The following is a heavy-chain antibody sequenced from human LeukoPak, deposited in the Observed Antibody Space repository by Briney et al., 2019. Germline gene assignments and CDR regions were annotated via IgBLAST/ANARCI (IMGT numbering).Heavy chain of an antibody. CDR3: ARTRYYMDV. Sequence: ASVKVSCKTSGYTFTNYGISWVRQAPGQGLEWMGWISAYNGNTNYTQNLQGRVTMTTDTSTSTAYMELRSLRSDDTAVYYCARTRYYMDVWGKGTTVTVSS. CDR1: GYTFTNYG. J-gene: IGHJ6*03. CDR2: ISAYNGNT. V-gene: IGHV1-18*01.